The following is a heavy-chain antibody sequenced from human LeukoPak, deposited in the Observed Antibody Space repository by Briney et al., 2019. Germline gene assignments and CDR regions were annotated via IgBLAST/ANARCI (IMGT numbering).Heavy chain of an antibody. CDR3: ARDDRTREGLYSPHGGY. CDR2: IYYSGST. Sequence: SETLSLTCTVSGGSISSSSYYWGWIRQPPGKGLEWIGSIYYSGSTYYNPSLKSRVTISVDTSKNQFSLKLSSVTAADTAVYYCARDDRTREGLYSPHGGYWGQGTLVTVSS. V-gene: IGHV4-39*07. J-gene: IGHJ4*02. CDR1: GGSISSSSYY. D-gene: IGHD6-13*01.